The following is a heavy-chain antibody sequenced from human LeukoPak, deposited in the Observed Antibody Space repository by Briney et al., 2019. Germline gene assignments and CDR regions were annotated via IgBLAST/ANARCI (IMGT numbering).Heavy chain of an antibody. CDR1: GFTFSRYW. CDR3: ARDSDWREMATIPHFDY. CDR2: ISYDGSNK. D-gene: IGHD5-24*01. V-gene: IGHV3-30-3*01. Sequence: GGSLRLSCAASGFTFSRYWMTWVRQAPGKGLEWVAVISYDGSNKYYADSVKGRFTISRDNSKNTLYLQMNSLRAEDTAVYYCARDSDWREMATIPHFDYWGQGTLVTVSS. J-gene: IGHJ4*02.